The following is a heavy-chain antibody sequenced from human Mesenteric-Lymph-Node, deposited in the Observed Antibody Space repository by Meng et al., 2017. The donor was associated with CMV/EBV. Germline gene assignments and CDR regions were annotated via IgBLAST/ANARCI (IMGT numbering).Heavy chain of an antibody. Sequence: GISISTSEEGVRRMGQTAGKKEERIEQKYREEEKRKRKYKKSRITITKDTSKNQVVLKMTNMDPVDTATYYCEHRGLMLWTTFDYWGQGTLVTVSS. CDR2: KYREEEK. D-gene: IGHD2-2*01. CDR3: EHRGLMLWTTFDY. V-gene: IGHV2-5*02. CDR1: GISISTSEEG. J-gene: IGHJ4*02.